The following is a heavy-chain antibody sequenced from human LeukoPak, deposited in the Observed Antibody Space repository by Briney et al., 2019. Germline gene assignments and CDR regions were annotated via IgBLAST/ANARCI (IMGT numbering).Heavy chain of an antibody. D-gene: IGHD4-17*01. Sequence: ASVKVSCKASGYTFTSYYMHWVRQAPGQGLEWMGIINPSGGSTSYAQKFQGRVTMTRDTSASTVYMELSSLRSEDTAVYYCARDALSTVTTNWFDPWGQGTLVTVSS. CDR3: ARDALSTVTTNWFDP. CDR1: GYTFTSYY. V-gene: IGHV1-46*01. CDR2: INPSGGST. J-gene: IGHJ5*02.